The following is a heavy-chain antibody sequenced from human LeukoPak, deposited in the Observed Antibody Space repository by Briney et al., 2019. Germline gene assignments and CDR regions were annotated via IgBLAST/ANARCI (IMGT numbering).Heavy chain of an antibody. CDR2: IRYDGSNK. D-gene: IGHD6-13*01. J-gene: IGHJ6*02. CDR1: GFTFSSYG. V-gene: IGHV3-30*02. Sequence: GGSLRLSCAASGFTFSSYGMHWVRQAPGKGLEWVAFIRYDGSNKCYADSVKGRFTISRDNSKNTLYLQMNSLRAGDTAVYYCVKDEWVAAAGTALTWYYYGMDVWGQGTTVTVSS. CDR3: VKDEWVAAAGTALTWYYYGMDV.